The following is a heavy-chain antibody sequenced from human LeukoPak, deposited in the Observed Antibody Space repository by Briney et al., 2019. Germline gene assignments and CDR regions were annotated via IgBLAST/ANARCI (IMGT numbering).Heavy chain of an antibody. Sequence: GGSLRLSCVASGFSFGTYAMHWVRQSPRKGLEWVSGINWDAGSARYSDSVEGRFTISRDNGKESLFLHINSLREEAAAMYYCEIDMRSDVADGIDMWGEGTMVIVSS. D-gene: IGHD1-1*01. CDR3: EIDMRSDVADGIDM. V-gene: IGHV3-43D*03. CDR2: INWDAGSA. J-gene: IGHJ3*02. CDR1: GFSFGTYA.